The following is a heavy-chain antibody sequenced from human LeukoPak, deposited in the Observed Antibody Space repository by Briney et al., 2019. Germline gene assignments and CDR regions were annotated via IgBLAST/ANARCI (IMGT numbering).Heavy chain of an antibody. Sequence: GASVKVSCKASGYTFTGYYLHWVRQAPGQGLEWMGRINPNSGGTNYAQKFQGRVTMTTDTPISTAYMELNRLTSDDTAVYYCAREPMVRDFNWFDPWAREPWSPSPQ. V-gene: IGHV1-2*06. J-gene: IGHJ5*02. CDR1: GYTFTGYY. CDR2: INPNSGGT. CDR3: AREPMVRDFNWFDP. D-gene: IGHD3-10*01.